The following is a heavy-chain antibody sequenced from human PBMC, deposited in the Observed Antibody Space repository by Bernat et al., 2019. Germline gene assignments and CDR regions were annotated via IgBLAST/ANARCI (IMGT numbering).Heavy chain of an antibody. CDR2: IYSGGST. Sequence: EVQLVESGGGLVQPGGSLRLSCAASGFTFSSYDMHWVRQATGKGLEWVSVIYSGGSTYYADSVKGRFTISRDNSKNTLYLQMNSLRAEDTAVYYCARVYSSGWSRAEYFQHWGQGTLVTVSS. CDR1: GFTFSSYD. D-gene: IGHD6-19*01. J-gene: IGHJ1*01. CDR3: ARVYSSGWSRAEYFQH. V-gene: IGHV3-66*01.